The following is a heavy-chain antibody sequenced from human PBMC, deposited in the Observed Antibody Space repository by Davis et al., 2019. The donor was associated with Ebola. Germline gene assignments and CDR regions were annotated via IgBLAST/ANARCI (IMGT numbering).Heavy chain of an antibody. D-gene: IGHD2-8*02. CDR3: ASLRRTITGMDDAFDI. CDR1: GYSFTNYW. CDR2: IYPGDSDT. Sequence: GESLKISCKGSGYSFTNYWLGWVRQMPGKGLEWMGIIYPGDSDTRYSPSFQGQVTISADKSIKTAFLQWSSLKASDTAMYYCASLRRTITGMDDAFDIWGQGTMVTVSS. J-gene: IGHJ3*02. V-gene: IGHV5-51*01.